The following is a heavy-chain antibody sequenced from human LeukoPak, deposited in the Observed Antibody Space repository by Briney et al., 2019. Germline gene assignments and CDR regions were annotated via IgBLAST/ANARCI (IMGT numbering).Heavy chain of an antibody. V-gene: IGHV3-53*01. CDR3: AREDYFDWFFDY. D-gene: IGHD3-9*01. Sequence: GGSLRLSCAASGFTVSSNYMSWVRQAPGKGLEWVSVIYSGGSTYYADSVKGRFTISRDNSKNTLYLQMNSLRAEDTAVYYCAREDYFDWFFDYWGQGTLVTVSS. CDR1: GFTVSSNY. J-gene: IGHJ4*02. CDR2: IYSGGST.